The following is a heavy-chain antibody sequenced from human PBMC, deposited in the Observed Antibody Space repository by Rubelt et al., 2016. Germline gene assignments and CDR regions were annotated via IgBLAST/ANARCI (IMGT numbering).Heavy chain of an antibody. J-gene: IGHJ3*02. D-gene: IGHD3-22*01. CDR1: GGSISSSSYY. Sequence: QLQLQESGPGLVKPSETLSLTCTVSGGSISSSSYYWGWIRQPPGKGLEWIGSIYYSGRTYYNPSLKVRVTISVDTSKNQFSLKLSSVTAADTAVYYCARDSSGYYYGGGAFDIWGQGTMVTVSS. CDR2: IYYSGRT. V-gene: IGHV4-39*07. CDR3: ARDSSGYYYGGGAFDI.